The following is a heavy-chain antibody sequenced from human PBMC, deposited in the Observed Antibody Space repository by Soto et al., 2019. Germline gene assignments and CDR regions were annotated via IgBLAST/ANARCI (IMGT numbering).Heavy chain of an antibody. CDR3: ARLGYYDSSGYYVGY. D-gene: IGHD3-22*01. CDR1: GGSVSSYY. CDR2: IYYSGST. V-gene: IGHV4-59*08. J-gene: IGHJ4*02. Sequence: SDTLSLTCTVSGGSVSSYYWSWIRQPPGRGLEWIGHIYYSGSTNYNPALKSRVTISVDTSKNQFSLKLSSVTAADTAVYYCARLGYYDSSGYYVGYWGQGTLVTVSS.